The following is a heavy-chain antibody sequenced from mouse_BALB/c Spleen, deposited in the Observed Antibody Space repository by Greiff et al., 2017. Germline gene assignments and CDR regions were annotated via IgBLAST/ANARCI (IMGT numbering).Heavy chain of an antibody. CDR3: TRWRDGYDGYYAMDY. Sequence: QVQLQQSGAELVKPGASVKLSCKASGYTFTSYYMYWVKQRPGQGLEWIGEINPSNGGTNFNEKFKSKATLTVDKSSSTAYMQLSSLTSEDSAVYYCTRWRDGYDGYYAMDYWGQGTSVTVSS. CDR2: INPSNGGT. D-gene: IGHD2-2*01. V-gene: IGHV1S81*02. CDR1: GYTFTSYY. J-gene: IGHJ4*01.